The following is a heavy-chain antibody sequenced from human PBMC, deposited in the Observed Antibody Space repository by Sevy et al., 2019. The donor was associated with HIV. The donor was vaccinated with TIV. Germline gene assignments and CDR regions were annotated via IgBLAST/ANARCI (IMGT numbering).Heavy chain of an antibody. CDR1: GYTFTTYD. Sequence: PSASVKVSCKSSGYTFTTYDINWVRQATGQGLEWMGWMNPNSGNTGYAQKFQGRVTMTSNTSISTAYMELSSLRSEDTAVYYCARIDSSGYMGNFDYWGQGTLVTVSS. D-gene: IGHD3-22*01. J-gene: IGHJ4*02. CDR2: MNPNSGNT. V-gene: IGHV1-8*01. CDR3: ARIDSSGYMGNFDY.